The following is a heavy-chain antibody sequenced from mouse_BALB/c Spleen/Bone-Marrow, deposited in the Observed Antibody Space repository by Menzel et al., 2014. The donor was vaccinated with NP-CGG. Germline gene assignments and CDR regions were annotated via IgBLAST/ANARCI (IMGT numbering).Heavy chain of an antibody. D-gene: IGHD2-1*01. CDR1: GFTSSSFG. Sequence: EVQGVESGGGLVQPGGSRKLSCAASGFTSSSFGMHWVRQAPEKGLEWVAYISSGSSTIYYADTVKGRFTISRDNPKNTLFLQMTSLRSEDTAMYYCARSDGNYDYAMDYWGQGTSVTVSS. CDR3: ARSDGNYDYAMDY. V-gene: IGHV5-17*02. CDR2: ISSGSSTI. J-gene: IGHJ4*01.